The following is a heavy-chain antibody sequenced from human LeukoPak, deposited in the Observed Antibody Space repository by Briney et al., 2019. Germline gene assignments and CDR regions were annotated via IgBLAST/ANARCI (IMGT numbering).Heavy chain of an antibody. D-gene: IGHD5-12*01. V-gene: IGHV3-7*01. CDR1: GSTLSNYW. CDR3: VRDGGVSGYDLLDY. Sequence: GGSPRLPCAASGSTLSNYWMTWVRQAPGKGLEWVAHINQDGSEEHYMDSAKARFTISRDNAKNSLSLQMNSLRAEDTAVYYCVRDGGVSGYDLLDYWGQGTLVTVSS. CDR2: INQDGSEE. J-gene: IGHJ4*02.